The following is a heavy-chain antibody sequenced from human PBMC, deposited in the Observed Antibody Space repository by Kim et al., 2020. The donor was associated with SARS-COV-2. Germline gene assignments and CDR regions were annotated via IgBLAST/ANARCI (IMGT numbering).Heavy chain of an antibody. V-gene: IGHV3-30-3*01. Sequence: GGSLRLSCAASGFTFSSYAMHWVRQAPGKGLEWVAVISYDGSNKYYADSVKGRFTISRDNSKNTLYLQMNSLRAEDTAVYYCARGVRVGDVWGQGTTVTVSS. J-gene: IGHJ6*02. CDR2: ISYDGSNK. D-gene: IGHD1-26*01. CDR3: ARGVRVGDV. CDR1: GFTFSSYA.